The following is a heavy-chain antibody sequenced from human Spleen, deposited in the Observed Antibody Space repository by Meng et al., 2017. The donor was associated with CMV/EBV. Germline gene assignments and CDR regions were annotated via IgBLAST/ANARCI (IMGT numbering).Heavy chain of an antibody. CDR2: FYYSGNT. J-gene: IGHJ6*02. V-gene: IGHV4-59*11. CDR1: GGSISSHY. Sequence: SETLSLTCTVSGGSISSHYWSWIRQSPGRGLEWIGHFYYSGNTNYSPSLKGRVSISIDTSKNQFSLKLSSVTAADTAVYYCARETPSTTGGSYGMDVWGRGTTVTVSS. D-gene: IGHD1-1*01. CDR3: ARETPSTTGGSYGMDV.